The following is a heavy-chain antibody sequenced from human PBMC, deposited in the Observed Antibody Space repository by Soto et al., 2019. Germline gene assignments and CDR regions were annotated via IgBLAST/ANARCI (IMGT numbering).Heavy chain of an antibody. Sequence: QVELVESGGGVVQPGRSLRLSCAASGFTYGSDGMHWVRQAPGKGLEWVALIGYDGSGKYNTDSVKGRFTISRDNSKNMMCLQMNSLRAEDTAIYYCAKEDYTFFDSWGQGTLVTVSS. CDR1: GFTYGSDG. J-gene: IGHJ4*02. D-gene: IGHD4-4*01. CDR2: IGYDGSGK. CDR3: AKEDYTFFDS. V-gene: IGHV3-30*18.